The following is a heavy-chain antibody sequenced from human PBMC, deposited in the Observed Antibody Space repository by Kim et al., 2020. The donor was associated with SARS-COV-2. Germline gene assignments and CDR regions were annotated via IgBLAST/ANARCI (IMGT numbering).Heavy chain of an antibody. Sequence: GGSLRLSCSAAGFTLSKYWMNWVRQAPGKGLEWVANIKQDESAKYYVDSVKDRFTISRDNAKNSLYLQMNSLRAEDTAVYYCARGLGIYWGQGTLVTVSS. CDR2: IKQDESAK. J-gene: IGHJ4*02. D-gene: IGHD4-17*01. CDR1: GFTLSKYW. V-gene: IGHV3-7*04. CDR3: ARGLGIY.